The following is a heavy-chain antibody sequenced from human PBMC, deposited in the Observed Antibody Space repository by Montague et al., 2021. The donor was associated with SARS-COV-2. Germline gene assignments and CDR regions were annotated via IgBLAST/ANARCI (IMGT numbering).Heavy chain of an antibody. J-gene: IGHJ4*02. Sequence: SETLSLTCTVSGGSVYGTNYYWGWVRQPPGKGLEWVGSIYYSGSTYYNPSLKSRVTISVDTSKNQFSLKLSSVTAADTAVYYCARHKRWRIAAAGRDFDYWGQGTLVTVSS. V-gene: IGHV4-39*01. CDR2: IYYSGST. D-gene: IGHD6-13*01. CDR3: ARHKRWRIAAAGRDFDY. CDR1: GGSVYGTNYY.